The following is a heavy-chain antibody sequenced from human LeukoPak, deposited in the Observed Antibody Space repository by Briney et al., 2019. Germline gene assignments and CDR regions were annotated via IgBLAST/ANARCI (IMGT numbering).Heavy chain of an antibody. J-gene: IGHJ4*02. V-gene: IGHV4-59*01. CDR3: ARGGGYASPIGY. CDR2: IYHSGST. D-gene: IGHD5-12*01. Sequence: SETLSLTCTLSGGSISRCYWSWIRQPPRKGLEWIGYIYHSGSTNYNPSLKSRVTISVDTSKTQFSLKLSSVTAADTAVYYCARGGGYASPIGYWGQGALVTVSS. CDR1: GGSISRCY.